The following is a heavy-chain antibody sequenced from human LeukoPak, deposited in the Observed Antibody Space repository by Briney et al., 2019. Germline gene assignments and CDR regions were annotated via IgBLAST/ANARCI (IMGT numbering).Heavy chain of an antibody. CDR1: GFTFSSYG. V-gene: IGHV3-30*18. CDR2: ISHDGSNK. J-gene: IGHJ6*02. Sequence: GGSLRLSCAASGFTFSSYGMHWVRQAPGKGLEWVAVISHDGSNKDYSDSVKGRFTTSRDNSRSTLYLHMNSLRVEDTAVYYCANDYSNYYSYGMDVWGQGTTVTVSS. CDR3: ANDYSNYYSYGMDV. D-gene: IGHD4-11*01.